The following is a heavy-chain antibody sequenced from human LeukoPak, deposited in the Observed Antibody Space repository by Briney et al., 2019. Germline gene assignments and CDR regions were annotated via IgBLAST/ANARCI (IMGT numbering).Heavy chain of an antibody. J-gene: IGHJ5*02. D-gene: IGHD3-22*01. V-gene: IGHV4-31*03. CDR1: GGSISSGGYY. Sequence: SQTLSLTCTVSGGSISSGGYYWSWIRQHPGKGLEWIGYIYYSGSTYYNPSLKSRVTISVDTSKNQFSLKLSSVTAADTAVYYCARATSNYYDSSGPFDPWGQGTLVTVSS. CDR2: IYYSGST. CDR3: ARATSNYYDSSGPFDP.